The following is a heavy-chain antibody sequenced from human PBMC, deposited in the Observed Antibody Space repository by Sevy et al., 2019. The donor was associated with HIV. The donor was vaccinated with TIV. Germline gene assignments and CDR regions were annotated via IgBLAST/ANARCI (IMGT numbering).Heavy chain of an antibody. CDR3: ARDAIAARLDY. Sequence: GSLRLSCAASGFTFSSYSMNWVRQAPGKGLEWVSYISSSSSTIYYADSVKGRFTISRDNAKNSLYLQMNSLRAEDTAVYYCARDAIAARLDYWGQGTLVTVSS. D-gene: IGHD6-6*01. J-gene: IGHJ4*02. V-gene: IGHV3-48*01. CDR1: GFTFSSYS. CDR2: ISSSSSTI.